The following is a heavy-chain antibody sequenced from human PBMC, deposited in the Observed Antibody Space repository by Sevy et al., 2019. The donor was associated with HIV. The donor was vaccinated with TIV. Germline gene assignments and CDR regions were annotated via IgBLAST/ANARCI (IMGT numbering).Heavy chain of an antibody. Sequence: GGSLRLSCAASGFTFSSYVMHWVRQAPGKGLEWVAVISYDGSNKYYADSVKGRFTISRDNSKNTLYLQMNSLRAEDTAVYYCAKTMVRGTYYYYGMDVWGQGTTVTVSS. CDR3: AKTMVRGTYYYYGMDV. J-gene: IGHJ6*02. V-gene: IGHV3-30*18. CDR1: GFTFSSYV. CDR2: ISYDGSNK. D-gene: IGHD3-10*01.